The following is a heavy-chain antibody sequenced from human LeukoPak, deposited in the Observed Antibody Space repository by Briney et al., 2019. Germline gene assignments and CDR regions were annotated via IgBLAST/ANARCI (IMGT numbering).Heavy chain of an antibody. CDR1: GFTFSSYG. CDR3: AKDNSLYGYHYYGMDV. CDR2: ISYDGSNK. V-gene: IGHV3-30*18. D-gene: IGHD3-10*01. J-gene: IGHJ6*02. Sequence: GRSLRLSCAASGFTFSSYGMHWVRQAPGKGLERVAVISYDGSNKYYADSVKGRFTISRDNSKNTLYLQMNSLRAEDTAVYYCAKDNSLYGYHYYGMDVWGQGTTVTVSS.